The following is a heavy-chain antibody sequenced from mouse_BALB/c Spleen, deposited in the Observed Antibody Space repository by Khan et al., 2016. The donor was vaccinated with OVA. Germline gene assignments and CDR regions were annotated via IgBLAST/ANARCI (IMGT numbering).Heavy chain of an antibody. CDR2: ISPGSGDT. CDR3: ARRNYFGYAFDY. CDR1: GYTFTDYY. D-gene: IGHD1-2*01. J-gene: IGHJ3*01. Sequence: VQLQESGTELARPGASVKLSCKASGYTFTDYYINWVKQRTGQGLEWIGEISPGSGDTYYNEKFKGKATLPSDKSSTTAYMQLSSLTSAAPAVDYCARRNYFGYAFDYWGQGTLVTVSS. V-gene: IGHV1-77*01.